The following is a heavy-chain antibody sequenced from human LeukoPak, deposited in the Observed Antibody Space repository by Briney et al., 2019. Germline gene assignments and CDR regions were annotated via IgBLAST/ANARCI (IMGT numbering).Heavy chain of an antibody. J-gene: IGHJ4*02. V-gene: IGHV3-48*04. CDR3: ARGHRGYSYGLLFDY. CDR1: GFTFSSYS. CDR2: ISSSSSTI. Sequence: GGSLRLSCAASGFTFSSYSMNWVRQAPGKGLEWVSYISSSSSTIYYADSVKGRFTISRDNAKNSLYLQMNSLRAEDTAVYYCARGHRGYSYGLLFDYRGQGTLVTVSS. D-gene: IGHD5-18*01.